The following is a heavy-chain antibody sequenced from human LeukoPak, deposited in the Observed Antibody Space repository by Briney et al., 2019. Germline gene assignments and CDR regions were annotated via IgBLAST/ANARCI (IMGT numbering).Heavy chain of an antibody. CDR3: ARTTEGGYTYDYFYYYYMDV. V-gene: IGHV4-34*01. D-gene: IGHD5-18*01. J-gene: IGHJ6*03. CDR2: ISPSRNT. Sequence: SETLSLTCAVYGGSFTIYSWTWIRQPPGKSLEWVGEISPSRNTQYNPSLKSRVTISVDTSKNQFSLKLSSVTAADTAVYYCARTTEGGYTYDYFYYYYMDVWGKGTTVTISS. CDR1: GGSFTIYS.